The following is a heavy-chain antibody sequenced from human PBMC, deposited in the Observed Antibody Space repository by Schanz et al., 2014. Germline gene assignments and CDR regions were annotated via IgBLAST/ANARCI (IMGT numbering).Heavy chain of an antibody. CDR1: GITFSDYA. J-gene: IGHJ6*04. V-gene: IGHV3-23*01. CDR2: ISGSGGST. D-gene: IGHD2-2*01. CDR3: ARDLSSLIQGDV. Sequence: EVQLLESGGALEQPGGSLRLSCAASGITFSDYAMSWVRQAPGKGLEWVSAISGSGGSTYYADSVKGRFIISRDTPKNTLYVQMNSLRADDTAVYYCARDLSSLIQGDVWGKGTTVTVSP.